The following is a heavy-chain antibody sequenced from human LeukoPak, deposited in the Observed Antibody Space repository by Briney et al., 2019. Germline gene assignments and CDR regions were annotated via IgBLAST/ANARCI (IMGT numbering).Heavy chain of an antibody. J-gene: IGHJ4*02. Sequence: GASVKVSCKAFGYIFTSYNMHWVRQAPGQGLEWMGIINPSAGSTIYAQKFQGRVTMTEDTSTDTAYMELSSLRSEDTAVYYCATDLPRMYYYDSSGYYEDYWGQGTLVTVSS. CDR3: ATDLPRMYYYDSSGYYEDY. V-gene: IGHV1-46*01. CDR1: GYIFTSYN. CDR2: INPSAGST. D-gene: IGHD3-22*01.